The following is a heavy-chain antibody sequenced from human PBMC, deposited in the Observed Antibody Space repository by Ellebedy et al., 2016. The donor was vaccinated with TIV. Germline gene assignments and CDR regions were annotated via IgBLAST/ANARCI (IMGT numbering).Heavy chain of an antibody. CDR3: ARDQWLGRAYYFDS. J-gene: IGHJ4*02. V-gene: IGHV3-7*01. CDR2: IKQDGSEK. Sequence: GESLKISCAASGFTFSNYWMSWVRQAPGKGLEWVANIKQDGSEKYYVDSVKGRFSISRDNAKNSLYLQRNSLIDEDTAVYYCARDQWLGRAYYFDSWGQGTLVTVSS. D-gene: IGHD6-19*01. CDR1: GFTFSNYW.